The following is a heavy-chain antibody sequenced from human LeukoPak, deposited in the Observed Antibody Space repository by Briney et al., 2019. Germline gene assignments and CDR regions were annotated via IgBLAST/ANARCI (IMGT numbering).Heavy chain of an antibody. Sequence: GGSLRLSCAASGFTVSSNYMSWVRQAPGKELEWVSVIYSGGSTYYADSVKGRFTISRDNSKNTLYLQMSSLRAEDTAVYYCARFRITMYDYWGQGTLVTVSS. V-gene: IGHV3-53*01. CDR3: ARFRITMYDY. D-gene: IGHD3-10*02. CDR1: GFTVSSNY. J-gene: IGHJ4*02. CDR2: IYSGGST.